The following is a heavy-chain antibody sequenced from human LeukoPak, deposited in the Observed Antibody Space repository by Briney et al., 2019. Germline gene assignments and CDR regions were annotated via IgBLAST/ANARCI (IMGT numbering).Heavy chain of an antibody. CDR3: ATGPTFGGVIANHYFDY. J-gene: IGHJ4*02. CDR2: ISGYNCNT. D-gene: IGHD3-16*02. V-gene: IGHV1-18*01. CDR1: DYTFSSFG. Sequence: GASVKVSCKTYDYTFSSFGISWVRQAPGQGLEWMGWISGYNCNTKYAQKVQGRVTMTEDTSTDTAYMELSSLRSEDTAVYYCATGPTFGGVIANHYFDYWGQGTLVTVSS.